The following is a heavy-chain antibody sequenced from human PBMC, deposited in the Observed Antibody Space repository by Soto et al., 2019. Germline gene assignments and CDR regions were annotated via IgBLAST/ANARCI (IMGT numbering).Heavy chain of an antibody. CDR2: ISYDGSNK. J-gene: IGHJ4*02. Sequence: QVQLVESGGGVVQPGRSLRLSCAASGFTFSSYAMHWVRQAPGKGLEWVAVISYDGSNKYYADSVKGRFTISRDNSKNTLYLQMHSLRAEDTALYYCATSWGSGGSCSTCYHFDYWGQGTLVTVSS. V-gene: IGHV3-30-3*01. D-gene: IGHD2-15*01. CDR1: GFTFSSYA. CDR3: ATSWGSGGSCSTCYHFDY.